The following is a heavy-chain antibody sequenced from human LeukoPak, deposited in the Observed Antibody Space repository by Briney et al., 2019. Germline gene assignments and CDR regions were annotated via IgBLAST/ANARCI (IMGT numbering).Heavy chain of an antibody. V-gene: IGHV3-33*01. D-gene: IGHD3-16*01. CDR3: GRDISWGAFDI. CDR2: IKYDGSHT. Sequence: PGRSLRLSCEASGFTFRNYGMNWVRQAPGKGLGWVAGIKYDGSHTYYADSVKGRFTISRDDSKNTVYLQMNSLGAEATAVYHCGRDISWGAFDIWGQGTMVTVSS. J-gene: IGHJ3*02. CDR1: GFTFRNYG.